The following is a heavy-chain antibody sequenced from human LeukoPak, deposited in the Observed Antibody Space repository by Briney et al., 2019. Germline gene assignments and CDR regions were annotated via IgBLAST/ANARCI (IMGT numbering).Heavy chain of an antibody. CDR2: ISASSGTI. J-gene: IGHJ4*02. D-gene: IGHD1-14*01. Sequence: GGSLRLSCAASEFTFSSYNMNWVRQAPGKGLEWIAYISASSGTICYADSVKGRFTISRDNARNSLYLQMNSLRAEDTAVYYCARDPKPDYWGQGTLVTVSS. CDR3: ARDPKPDY. CDR1: EFTFSSYN. V-gene: IGHV3-48*04.